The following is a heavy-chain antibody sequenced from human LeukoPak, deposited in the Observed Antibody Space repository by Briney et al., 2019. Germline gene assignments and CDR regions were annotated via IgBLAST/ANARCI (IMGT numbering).Heavy chain of an antibody. J-gene: IGHJ6*02. V-gene: IGHV3-21*01. CDR3: ARDMWNYGSGRDYYGMDV. Sequence: GESLRLSCAASGFTFSSYSMNWVRQAPGKGLEWVSSISSSSSYIYYADSVKGRFTISRDNAKNSLYLQMNSLRAEDTAVYYCARDMWNYGSGRDYYGMDVWGQGTTVTVSS. CDR2: ISSSSSYI. D-gene: IGHD3-10*01. CDR1: GFTFSSYS.